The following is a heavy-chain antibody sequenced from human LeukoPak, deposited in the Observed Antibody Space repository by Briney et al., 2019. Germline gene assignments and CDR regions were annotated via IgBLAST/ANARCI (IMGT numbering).Heavy chain of an antibody. J-gene: IGHJ5*02. CDR1: EFSVGSNY. CDR3: ARGADGVSSNSRGWFDP. CDR2: IYSGGST. Sequence: PGGSLRLSCAASEFSVGSNYMTWVRQAPGKGLEWVSLIYSGGSTYYADSLKGRFTISRDNARNSLYLQMHSLRAEDTAVYYCARGADGVSSNSRGWFDPWGQGTLVTVSS. D-gene: IGHD2-15*01. V-gene: IGHV3-66*01.